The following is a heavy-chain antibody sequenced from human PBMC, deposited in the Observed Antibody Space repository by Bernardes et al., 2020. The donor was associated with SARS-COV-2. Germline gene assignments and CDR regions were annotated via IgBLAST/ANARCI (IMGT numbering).Heavy chain of an antibody. V-gene: IGHV3-23*01. CDR2: ISGSGGTT. D-gene: IGHD3-10*01. CDR1: GFTFDNYA. CDR3: AKARHYGSGSPIDY. J-gene: IGHJ4*01. Sequence: GGSLRLSCAASGFTFDNYAMSWVRQAPGKGLEWVSAISGSGGTTYYADSVKGRFTISRDNSKNTLFLQMNRLRAEDTALYYCAKARHYGSGSPIDYWG.